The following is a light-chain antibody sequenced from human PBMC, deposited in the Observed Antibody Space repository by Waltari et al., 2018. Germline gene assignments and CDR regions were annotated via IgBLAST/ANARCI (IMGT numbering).Light chain of an antibody. CDR2: DND. J-gene: IGLJ1*01. CDR1: SSTIGNNY. CDR3: GTWDNSLSVFV. Sequence: QSVLTQPPSVSAAPGQKVPISCSGCSSTIGNNYVSWYQQFPGTAPKLLIYDNDRRPSGIPDRFSGSKSGTSATLGITGLQTGDEADYYCGTWDNSLSVFVFGTGTEVTVL. V-gene: IGLV1-51*01.